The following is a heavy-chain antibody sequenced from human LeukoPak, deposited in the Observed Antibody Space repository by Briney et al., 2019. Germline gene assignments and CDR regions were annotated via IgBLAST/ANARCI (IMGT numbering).Heavy chain of an antibody. J-gene: IGHJ4*02. V-gene: IGHV3-48*03. CDR2: ISSSGSPT. CDR3: ASGAQSDY. D-gene: IGHD1-26*01. Sequence: GRSLRLSCAASGFTFSSYAMHWVRQAPGKGLEWVSYISSSGSPTYYADSVKGRFTISRDNAKNSLYLQMNSLRAEDTALYYCASGAQSDYWGQGTLVTVSS. CDR1: GFTFSSYA.